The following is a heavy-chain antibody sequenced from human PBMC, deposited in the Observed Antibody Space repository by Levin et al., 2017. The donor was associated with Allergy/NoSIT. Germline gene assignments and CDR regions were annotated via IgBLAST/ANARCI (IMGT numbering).Heavy chain of an antibody. CDR1: GFTFDDYA. Sequence: SCAASGFTFDDYAMHWVRQAPGKGLEWVSGISWNSGSIGYADSVKGRFTISRDNAKNSLYLQMNSLRAEDTALYYCAKDFAAAAQYYFDYWGQGTLVTVSS. CDR2: ISWNSGSI. CDR3: AKDFAAAAQYYFDY. D-gene: IGHD6-13*01. V-gene: IGHV3-9*01. J-gene: IGHJ4*02.